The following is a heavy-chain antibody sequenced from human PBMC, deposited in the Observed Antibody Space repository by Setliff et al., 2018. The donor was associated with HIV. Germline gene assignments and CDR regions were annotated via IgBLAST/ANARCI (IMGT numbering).Heavy chain of an antibody. J-gene: IGHJ4*02. V-gene: IGHV4-61*09. CDR1: GDSISSGSYF. CDR2: ISTTGST. D-gene: IGHD1-26*01. Sequence: PSETLSLTCTVSGDSISSGSYFWIWIRQPAGKGLEWIGHISTTGSTNYNPSLKSRVIMSVDTSRNQFSLKLSSVTAADTAVYFCARWGSGSYERVFDYWGQGMLVTVSS. CDR3: ARWGSGSYERVFDY.